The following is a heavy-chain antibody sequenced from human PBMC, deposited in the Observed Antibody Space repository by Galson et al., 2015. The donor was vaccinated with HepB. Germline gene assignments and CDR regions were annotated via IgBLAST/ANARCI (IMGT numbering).Heavy chain of an antibody. V-gene: IGHV2-5*02. CDR3: AHSHLAAASNWFDP. J-gene: IGHJ5*02. Sequence: PALVKPTQTLTLTCTFSGFSLSTSGVGVGWIRQPPGKALEWLALIYWDDDKRYSPSLKSRLTITKDTSKNQVVLTMTNMDPVDTATYYCAHSHLAAASNWFDPWGQGTLVTVSS. CDR2: IYWDDDK. D-gene: IGHD6-13*01. CDR1: GFSLSTSGVG.